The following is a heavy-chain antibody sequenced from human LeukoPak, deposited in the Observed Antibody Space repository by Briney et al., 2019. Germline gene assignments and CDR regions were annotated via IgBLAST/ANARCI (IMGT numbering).Heavy chain of an antibody. V-gene: IGHV1-69*05. J-gene: IGHJ1*01. CDR2: IIPIFGTA. D-gene: IGHD1-1*01. CDR1: GGTFSSYA. CDR3: AGDQQRENDAEYFQH. Sequence: GGSLRLSCAASGGTFSSYAISWVRQAPGQGLEWMGGIIPIFGTANYAQKFQGRVTITTDESTSTAYMELSSLRSEDTAVYYCAGDQQRENDAEYFQHWGQGTLVTVSS.